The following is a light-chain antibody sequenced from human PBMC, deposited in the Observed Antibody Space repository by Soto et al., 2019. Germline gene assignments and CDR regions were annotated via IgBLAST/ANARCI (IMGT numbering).Light chain of an antibody. J-gene: IGKJ1*01. CDR2: AAS. CDR3: QQSYSTTWT. Sequence: IQMTQSPSSLSASVGDRVTITCRASQGISTYLNWYQQKLGKAPKLLIYAASSLQSGVPSRFSGSGSETDFTLTISSLQTEDFATYSCQQSYSTTWTFGQGTKVDI. V-gene: IGKV1-39*01. CDR1: QGISTY.